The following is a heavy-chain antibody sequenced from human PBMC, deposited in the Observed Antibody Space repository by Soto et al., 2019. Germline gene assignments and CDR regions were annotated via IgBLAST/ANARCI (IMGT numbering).Heavy chain of an antibody. CDR2: ISWNGGGI. J-gene: IGHJ6*02. CDR1: GFSFDDYA. Sequence: VQLVESGGGLVQPGRSLRLSCAASGFSFDDYAIHWVRQAPGKGLEWVSGISWNGGGIGYADSVKGRFTISRDNAKNALYLQMNSLRGEDTALYYCVKESAGYSSGWHAMDVWGQGTTVTVSS. V-gene: IGHV3-9*01. D-gene: IGHD6-19*01. CDR3: VKESAGYSSGWHAMDV.